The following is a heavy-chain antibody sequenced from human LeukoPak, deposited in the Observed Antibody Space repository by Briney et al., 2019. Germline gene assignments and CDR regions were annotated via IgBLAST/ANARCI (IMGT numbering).Heavy chain of an antibody. CDR2: ISGNGAST. V-gene: IGHV3-23*01. J-gene: IGHJ4*02. CDR3: AKGGQNYDFWRFNY. CDR1: GFSFSIYA. Sequence: PGGSLRLSCAASGFSFSIYAMSWVRQAPGKGLEWVSSISGNGASTYYGDSVKGRFTISRDNSKNTVYVQMNSLRDEDTAVYYCAKGGQNYDFWRFNYSGRGTLVTVSS. D-gene: IGHD3-3*01.